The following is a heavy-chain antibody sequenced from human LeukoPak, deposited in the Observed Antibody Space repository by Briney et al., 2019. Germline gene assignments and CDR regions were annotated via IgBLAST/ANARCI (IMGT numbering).Heavy chain of an antibody. V-gene: IGHV4-39*07. CDR3: ARDSLDSS. J-gene: IGHJ5*02. CDR2: IYYSGST. Sequence: SETLSLTCTVSGGSISSSSYYWGWIRQPPGKGLEWIGSIYYSGSTYYNPSLKSRVTISVDTSKNQFSLKLSSVTAADTAVYYCARDSLDSSWGQGTLVTVSS. CDR1: GGSISSSSYY. D-gene: IGHD2-21*01.